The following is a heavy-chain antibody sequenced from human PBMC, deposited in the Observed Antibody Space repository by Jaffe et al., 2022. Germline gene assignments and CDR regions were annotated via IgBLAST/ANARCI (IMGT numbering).Heavy chain of an antibody. CDR2: ISSSGSTI. CDR1: GFTFSSYE. D-gene: IGHD5-18*01. CDR3: ARDGVDFGGYSYATDY. V-gene: IGHV3-48*03. Sequence: EVQLVESGGGLVQPGGSLRLSCAASGFTFSSYEMNWVRQAPGKGLEWVSYISSSGSTIYYADSVKGRFTISRDNAKNSLYLQMNSLRAEDTAVYYCARDGVDFGGYSYATDYWGQGTLVTVSS. J-gene: IGHJ4*02.